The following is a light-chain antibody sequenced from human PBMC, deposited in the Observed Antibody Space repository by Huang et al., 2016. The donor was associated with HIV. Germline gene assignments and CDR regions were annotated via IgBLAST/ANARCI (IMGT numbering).Light chain of an antibody. Sequence: EIVLTQSPGTLSLSPGERATLSCRASQSVSSRYLAWYQQKPGRAPRRLIYSASSRATGIPDRFSGSGSGTDFTITINRMEPEDFAVYYCQQYGSSPPYTFGQGTKLEIK. J-gene: IGKJ2*01. CDR3: QQYGSSPPYT. CDR2: SAS. CDR1: QSVSSRY. V-gene: IGKV3-20*01.